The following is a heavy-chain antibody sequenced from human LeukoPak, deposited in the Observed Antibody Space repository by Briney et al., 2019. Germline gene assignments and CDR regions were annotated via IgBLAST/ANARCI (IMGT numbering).Heavy chain of an antibody. Sequence: GRSLRLSCAASGFTFSSYWMHWVRQAPGKGLVWVSRIKSDGSSTSYADSVKGRFTISRDNAKNTLYLQMNSLRAEDTAVYYCARVGAATYAFDIWGQGTMVTVSS. CDR3: ARVGAATYAFDI. D-gene: IGHD3-16*01. CDR1: GFTFSSYW. V-gene: IGHV3-74*01. J-gene: IGHJ3*02. CDR2: IKSDGSST.